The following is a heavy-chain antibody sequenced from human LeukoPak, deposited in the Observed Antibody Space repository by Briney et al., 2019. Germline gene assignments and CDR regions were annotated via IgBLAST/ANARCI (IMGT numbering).Heavy chain of an antibody. V-gene: IGHV4-39*01. D-gene: IGHD2-2*01. J-gene: IGHJ4*02. CDR1: GGSISSSSYY. CDR2: IYYSGST. CDR3: ARRRCSSTSCSDY. Sequence: PSETLSLTCTVSGGSISSSSYYWGWIRQPPGKGLEWIGSIYYSGSTYYNPSLKSRVTISVDTSKNQFSLKLSSVTAADTAVYYCARRRCSSTSCSDYWGQGTLVTASS.